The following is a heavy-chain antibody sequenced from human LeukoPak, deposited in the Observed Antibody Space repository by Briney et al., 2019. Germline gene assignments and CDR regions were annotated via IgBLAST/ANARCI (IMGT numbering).Heavy chain of an antibody. Sequence: PSETLSLTCTVSGGSISSYYWSWIRQPPGKGLEWIGYIYYSGSTNYSPSLKSRVTISVDTSKNQFSLKLSSVPAADTAMYYCARGWAAFDFDYWGQGTLVTVPS. J-gene: IGHJ4*02. D-gene: IGHD3-3*02. CDR2: IYYSGST. V-gene: IGHV4-59*01. CDR3: ARGWAAFDFDY. CDR1: GGSISSYY.